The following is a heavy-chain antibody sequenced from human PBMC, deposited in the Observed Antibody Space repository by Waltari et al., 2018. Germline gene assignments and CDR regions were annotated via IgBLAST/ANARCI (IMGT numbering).Heavy chain of an antibody. CDR3: TKDGLWFGEFAHE. J-gene: IGHJ1*01. CDR1: GFSFTTFS. V-gene: IGHV3-7*03. D-gene: IGHD3-10*01. CDR2: IRQEYGV. Sequence: EVQLVESGGGLVQPGGSLRLSCAASGFSFTTFSMAWVRQAPGKGRGWGANIRQEYGVENVDSVKGRFTMSRDSAKNSMYLQMNSLRAEDTAIYYCTKDGLWFGEFAHEWGQGALVVVSS.